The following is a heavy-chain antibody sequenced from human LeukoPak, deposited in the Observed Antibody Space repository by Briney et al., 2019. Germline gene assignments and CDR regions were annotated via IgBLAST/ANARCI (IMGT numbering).Heavy chain of an antibody. Sequence: SETLSLTCVVYGGSFSGYYWSWIRQPPGKGLEWIGEINHSGSTNYNPSLKSRVTISVDTSKNQFSLKLSSVTAADTAVYYCARGPYSYGLYYYYGMDVCGQGTTVTVSS. CDR2: INHSGST. V-gene: IGHV4-34*01. CDR3: ARGPYSYGLYYYYGMDV. D-gene: IGHD5-18*01. CDR1: GGSFSGYY. J-gene: IGHJ6*02.